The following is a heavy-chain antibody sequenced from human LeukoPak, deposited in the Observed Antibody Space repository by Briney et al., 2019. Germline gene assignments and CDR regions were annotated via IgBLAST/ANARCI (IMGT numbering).Heavy chain of an antibody. D-gene: IGHD3-16*01. J-gene: IGHJ4*02. V-gene: IGHV3-7*01. Sequence: PGGSLRLSCADSGFSFGSYWMTWIRQAPGKGLEGVAHIKEDATESRSADSVKGRFSISRDNSKNTLYLQMNSLRAEDTAVYYCAKDRGGAADYWGQGTLVTVSS. CDR2: IKEDATES. CDR1: GFSFGSYW. CDR3: AKDRGGAADY.